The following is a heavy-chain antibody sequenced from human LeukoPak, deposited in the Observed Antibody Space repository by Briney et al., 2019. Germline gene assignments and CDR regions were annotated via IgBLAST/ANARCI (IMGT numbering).Heavy chain of an antibody. CDR3: AKGVGYWDY. J-gene: IGHJ4*02. CDR2: ISYDGSNK. CDR1: GFTFSSYG. V-gene: IGHV3-30*18. Sequence: GRSLRLSCAASGFTFSSYGMHWVRQAPGKRLEWVAVISYDGSNKYYADSVKGRFTISRDNSKNTLYLQMNSLSAEDTAVYCCAKGVGYWDYWGQGTLVTVSS.